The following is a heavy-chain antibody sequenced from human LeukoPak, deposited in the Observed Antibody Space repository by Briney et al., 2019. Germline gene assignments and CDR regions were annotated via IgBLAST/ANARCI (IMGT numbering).Heavy chain of an antibody. CDR1: GFSFSRSW. D-gene: IGHD1-26*01. J-gene: IGHJ6*02. CDR3: ARDRMGNV. CDR2: IKEDGGRE. V-gene: IGHV3-7*01. Sequence: GGSLRLSCAASGFSFSRSWMTWIRQAPGKGLEFVANIKEDGGRENFASSVKGRFTISRDNAKNSLYLQMNSLRDEDTAVYYCARDRMGNVWGQGTTVTVSS.